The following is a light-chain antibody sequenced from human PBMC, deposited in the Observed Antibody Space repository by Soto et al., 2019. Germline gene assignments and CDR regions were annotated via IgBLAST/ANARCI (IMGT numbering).Light chain of an antibody. Sequence: EIVLTQSPGTLSLSPGERATLSCRASQSVSSSYLAWYQQKPGQAPRLLIYGASSRAPGIPDRFSGSGSGTDFALTISRLEPEDFAVYYCQQYGGSPPFTFGPGTKVDIK. CDR2: GAS. CDR1: QSVSSSY. J-gene: IGKJ3*01. V-gene: IGKV3-20*01. CDR3: QQYGGSPPFT.